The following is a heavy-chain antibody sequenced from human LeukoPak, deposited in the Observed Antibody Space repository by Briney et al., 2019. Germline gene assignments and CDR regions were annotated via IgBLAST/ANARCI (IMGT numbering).Heavy chain of an antibody. CDR3: ARGRIAAAAPFDY. J-gene: IGHJ4*02. D-gene: IGHD6-13*01. CDR1: GGSFSGYY. Sequence: SETLSLTCAVYGGSFSGYYWSWIRQPPGKGLEWIGGINHSGSTNYNPSLKSRVTISVDTSKNQFSLKLSSVTAADTAVYYCARGRIAAAAPFDYWGQGTLVTVSS. V-gene: IGHV4-34*01. CDR2: INHSGST.